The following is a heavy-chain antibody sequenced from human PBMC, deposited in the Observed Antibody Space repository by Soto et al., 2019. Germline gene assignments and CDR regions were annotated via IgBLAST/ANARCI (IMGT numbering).Heavy chain of an antibody. V-gene: IGHV3-48*03. J-gene: IGHJ6*02. CDR1: GFTFSSYE. Sequence: QSGGSLRLSCAASGFTFSSYEMNWFRQAPGKGLEWVSYISSSGSTIYYADSVKGRFTISRDNAKNSLYLQMNSLRAEDTAVYYCARANYNYGMDVWGQGTTVTVSS. CDR3: ARANYNYGMDV. CDR2: ISSSGSTI.